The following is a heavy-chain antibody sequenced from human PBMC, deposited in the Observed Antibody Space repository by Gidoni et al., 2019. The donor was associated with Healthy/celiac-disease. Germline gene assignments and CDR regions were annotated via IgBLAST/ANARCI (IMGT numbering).Heavy chain of an antibody. CDR3: ARDYGVVVIYNWFDP. CDR2: INPNSGGT. J-gene: IGHJ5*02. V-gene: IGHV1-2*02. CDR1: GYTFTGYY. D-gene: IGHD3-22*01. Sequence: QVQLVQSGAEVKKPGASVKVSCKASGYTFTGYYMHWVRQAPGQGLEWMGWINPNSGGTNYAQKFQGRVTMTRDTSISTAYMELSRLRSDDTAVYYCARDYGVVVIYNWFDPWGQGTLVTVSS.